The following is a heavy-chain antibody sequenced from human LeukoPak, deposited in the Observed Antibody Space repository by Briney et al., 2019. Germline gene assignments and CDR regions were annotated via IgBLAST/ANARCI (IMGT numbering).Heavy chain of an antibody. CDR3: ARVVQNYEILTGYYSYYFDY. CDR2: IYHSGST. V-gene: IGHV4-30-2*01. D-gene: IGHD3-9*01. CDR1: GGSISSGGYS. Sequence: PSQTLSLTCAVSGGSISSGGYSWSWIRQPPGKGLEWIGYIYHSGSTYYNPSLKSRVTISVDRSKNQFSLKLSSVTAADTAVYYCARVVQNYEILTGYYSYYFDYWGQGTLVTLSS. J-gene: IGHJ4*02.